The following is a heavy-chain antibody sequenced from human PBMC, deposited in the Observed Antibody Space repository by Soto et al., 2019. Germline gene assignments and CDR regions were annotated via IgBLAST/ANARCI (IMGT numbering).Heavy chain of an antibody. D-gene: IGHD6-19*01. J-gene: IGHJ3*01. CDR3: VREDSAWDSRGSFDF. CDR1: AFTFSNYA. V-gene: IGHV3-23*01. Sequence: EVQLLESGGGLVRPGGSLRLSCAASAFTFSNYAMNWVRQAPGKGLEWVSVISGSGGSASYADSVQGRFTISRDNSKNTLYLQMNSRRAEDTAIYYCVREDSAWDSRGSFDFWGRGTMVTVS. CDR2: ISGSGGSA.